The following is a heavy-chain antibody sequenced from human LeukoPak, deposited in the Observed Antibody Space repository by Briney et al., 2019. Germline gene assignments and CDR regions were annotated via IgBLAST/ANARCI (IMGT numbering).Heavy chain of an antibody. V-gene: IGHV3-7*03. CDR3: AADQTGGITGDFDY. Sequence: GGSLRPSCVASGFTFRSYWMSWVRQAPGKGLEWVANIKQDGGEIYYVDSVKGRFTISRDNAKNSLYLQMNSLRSEDTAVYYCAADQTGGITGDFDYWGQGTLVTVSS. J-gene: IGHJ4*02. CDR1: GFTFRSYW. D-gene: IGHD1-14*01. CDR2: IKQDGGEI.